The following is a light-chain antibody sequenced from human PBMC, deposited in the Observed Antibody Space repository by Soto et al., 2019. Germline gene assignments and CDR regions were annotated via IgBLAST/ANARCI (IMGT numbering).Light chain of an antibody. CDR3: SSYTSSSTPD. CDR2: DVS. J-gene: IGLJ1*01. CDR1: SSDVGGYNY. Sequence: QSALTQPASVSGSPGQSITISCTGTSSDVGGYNYVSWYQQHPGKAPKLMIYDVSNRPSGVSNRFSGSKSGKTASLTISGLQAEDEADYYCSSYTSSSTPDFGTGTKLTVL. V-gene: IGLV2-14*01.